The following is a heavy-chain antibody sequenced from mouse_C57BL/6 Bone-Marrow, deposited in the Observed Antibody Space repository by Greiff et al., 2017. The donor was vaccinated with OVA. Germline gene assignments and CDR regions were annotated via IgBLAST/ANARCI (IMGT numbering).Heavy chain of an antibody. CDR2: INPGSGGT. D-gene: IGHD3-3*01. V-gene: IGHV1-54*01. J-gene: IGHJ2*01. Sequence: VKLMESGAELVRPGTSVKVSCKASGYAFTNYLIEWVKQRPGQGLELIGVINPGSGGTNYNEKFKGKATLTADKSSSTAYMQLSSLTSEDSAVYFCARGTFYFDYWGQGTTLTVSS. CDR3: ARGTFYFDY. CDR1: GYAFTNYL.